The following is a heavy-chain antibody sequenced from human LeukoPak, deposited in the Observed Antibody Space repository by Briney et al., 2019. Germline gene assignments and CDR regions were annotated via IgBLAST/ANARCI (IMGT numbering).Heavy chain of an antibody. CDR2: IKQDGSER. Sequence: GGSLRLSCAASGFTFSSYWMSWVRQAPGKGLEWVANIKQDGSERYYVDSVKGRFTISRDNAKNSLYLQMNSLRAEDTAVYYCAREVHYGSGSYSYNWFDPWGQGTLVTVSS. V-gene: IGHV3-7*03. CDR1: GFTFSSYW. CDR3: AREVHYGSGSYSYNWFDP. J-gene: IGHJ5*02. D-gene: IGHD3-10*01.